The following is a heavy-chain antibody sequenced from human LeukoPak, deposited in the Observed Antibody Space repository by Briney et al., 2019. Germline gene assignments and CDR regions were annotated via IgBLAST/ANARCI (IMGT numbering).Heavy chain of an antibody. V-gene: IGHV1-46*01. Sequence: ASVKVSCKASGDTFTSYYMHWVRQAPGQGLEWMGIINPSGGSTSYAQKFQGRVTMTRDTSTSTVYMELSSLRSEDTAVYYCARDGSSGQEQGADAFDIWGQGTMVTVSS. CDR3: ARDGSSGQEQGADAFDI. D-gene: IGHD6-13*01. CDR2: INPSGGST. CDR1: GDTFTSYY. J-gene: IGHJ3*02.